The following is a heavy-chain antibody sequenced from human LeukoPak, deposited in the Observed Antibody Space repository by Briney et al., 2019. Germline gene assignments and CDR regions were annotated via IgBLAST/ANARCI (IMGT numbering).Heavy chain of an antibody. D-gene: IGHD2-21*02. Sequence: ASVKVSCKASGYTFTSYGISWVRQAPGQGLEWMGWISAYNGNTNYAQKLQGRGTMTTDTSTSTAYMELRSLRSDDKAVYYCARDFTYCGGNCYPEEGSLPGPDAFDIWGQGTMVTVSS. CDR1: GYTFTSYG. J-gene: IGHJ3*02. CDR2: ISAYNGNT. V-gene: IGHV1-18*01. CDR3: ARDFTYCGGNCYPEEGSLPGPDAFDI.